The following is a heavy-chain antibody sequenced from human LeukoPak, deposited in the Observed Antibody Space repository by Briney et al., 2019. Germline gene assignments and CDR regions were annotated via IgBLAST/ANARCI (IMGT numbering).Heavy chain of an antibody. CDR2: IIPIFGTA. Sequence: ASVKVYCKASGGTFSSYAISWVRQAPGQGLEWMGGIIPIFGTANYAQKFQGRVTITADESTSTAYMELSSLRSEDTAVYYCARYCSGGSCPYYYYGMDVWGKGTTVTVSS. V-gene: IGHV1-69*01. D-gene: IGHD2-15*01. J-gene: IGHJ6*04. CDR1: GGTFSSYA. CDR3: ARYCSGGSCPYYYYGMDV.